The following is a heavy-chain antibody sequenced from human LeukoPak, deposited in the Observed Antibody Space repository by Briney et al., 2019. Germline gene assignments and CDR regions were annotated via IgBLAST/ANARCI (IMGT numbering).Heavy chain of an antibody. CDR3: ARETSDYSSSWYGYYFDY. D-gene: IGHD6-13*01. CDR2: IDWNDDK. V-gene: IGHV2-70*04. Sequence: LRLSCAASGFTFSTYTMHWVRQAPGKGLEWLARIDWNDDKFYSTSLKTRLTISKDTSKNQVVLTMTNMDPVDTATYFCARETSDYSSSWYGYYFDYWGQGTLVTVSS. J-gene: IGHJ4*02. CDR1: GFTFSTYTM.